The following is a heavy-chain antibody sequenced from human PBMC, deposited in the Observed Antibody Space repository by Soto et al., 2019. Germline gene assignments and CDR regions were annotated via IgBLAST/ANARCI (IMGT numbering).Heavy chain of an antibody. CDR2: INHSGST. D-gene: IGHD2-2*02. V-gene: IGHV4-34*01. J-gene: IGHJ4*02. CDR1: GGSFSGYY. CDR3: ARLYHSLYVLDY. Sequence: SETLSLTCAVYGGSFSGYYWSWIRQPPGKGLEWIGEINHSGSTNYNPSLKSRVTISVDTSKNQFSLKLSSVTAADTAVYYCARLYHSLYVLDYWGQGTLVTVSS.